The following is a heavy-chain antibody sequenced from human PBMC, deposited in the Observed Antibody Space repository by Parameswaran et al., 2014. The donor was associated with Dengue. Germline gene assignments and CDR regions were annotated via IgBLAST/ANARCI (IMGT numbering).Heavy chain of an antibody. D-gene: IGHD3-10*01. J-gene: IGHJ6*02. CDR3: ARSRNYYGSGSRNYYYGMDV. V-gene: IGHV1-2*04. CDR2: INPNSGGT. Sequence: WVRQAPGQGLEWMGWINPNSGGTNYAQKFQGWVTMTRDTSISTAYMELSRLRSDDTAVYYCARSRNYYGSGSRNYYYGMDVWGQGTTVTVSS.